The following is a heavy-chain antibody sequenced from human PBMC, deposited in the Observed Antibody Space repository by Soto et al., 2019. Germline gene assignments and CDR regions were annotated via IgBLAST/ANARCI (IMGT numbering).Heavy chain of an antibody. V-gene: IGHV4-39*01. D-gene: IGHD2-2*01. Sequence: PSETLSLTCTVPGGSISSSSYYWGWIRQPPGKGLEWIGSIYYSGSTYYNPSLKSRVTISVDTSKNQFSLKLSSVTAADTAVYYRASRIPFVPAAIRNYYGMDVWGQGTTVT. CDR2: IYYSGST. CDR3: ASRIPFVPAAIRNYYGMDV. J-gene: IGHJ6*02. CDR1: GGSISSSSYY.